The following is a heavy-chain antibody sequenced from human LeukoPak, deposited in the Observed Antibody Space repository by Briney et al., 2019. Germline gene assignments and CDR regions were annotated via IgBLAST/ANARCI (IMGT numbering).Heavy chain of an antibody. CDR2: INHSGST. Sequence: SETLSLTCAVYGGSFSGYYWSWIRQPPGKGLEWIGEINHSGSTNYNPSLKSRVTISVGTSKNQFSLKLSSVTAADTAVYYCARHYYDSSGYYPLTFDYWGQGTLVTVSS. J-gene: IGHJ4*02. D-gene: IGHD3-22*01. CDR3: ARHYYDSSGYYPLTFDY. V-gene: IGHV4-34*01. CDR1: GGSFSGYY.